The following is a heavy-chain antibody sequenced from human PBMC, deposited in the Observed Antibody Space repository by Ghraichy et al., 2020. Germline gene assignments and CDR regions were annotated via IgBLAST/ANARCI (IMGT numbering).Heavy chain of an antibody. CDR3: ARGVAATN. CDR2: INHSGST. Sequence: SETLSLTCAVYGGSFSGYYWSWIRQPPGKGLEWIGEINHSGSTNYNPSLKSRVTISVDTSKNQFSLKLSSVTAADTAVYYCARGVAATNWGQGTLVTVSS. CDR1: GGSFSGYY. D-gene: IGHD5-12*01. V-gene: IGHV4-34*01. J-gene: IGHJ4*02.